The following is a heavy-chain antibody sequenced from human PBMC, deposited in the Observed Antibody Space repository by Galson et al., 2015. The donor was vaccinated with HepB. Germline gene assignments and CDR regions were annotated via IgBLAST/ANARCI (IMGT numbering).Heavy chain of an antibody. V-gene: IGHV1-69*04. CDR1: GGTFSSYA. D-gene: IGHD2-2*01. CDR2: IIPILGIA. J-gene: IGHJ4*02. Sequence: SVKVSCKASGGTFSSYAISWVRQAPGQGLEWMGRIIPILGIANYAQKFQGRVTITADKSTSTAYMELSSLRSEDTAVYYCAPRQGGYCSNHCSGGYFDYWGQGALVTVSS. CDR3: APRQGGYCSNHCSGGYFDY.